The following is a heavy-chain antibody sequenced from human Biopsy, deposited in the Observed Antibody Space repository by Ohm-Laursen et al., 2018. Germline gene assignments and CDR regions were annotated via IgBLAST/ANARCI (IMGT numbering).Heavy chain of an antibody. CDR1: GFTFSNYY. CDR3: ARGGFFAYSTFDY. Sequence: GSLRLSCAASGFTFSNYYMHWVRQAPGKGLPWVSRIKRDGTTTDYAESVKGRFTISRDNAKNTLYLQMNSLRAEDTAVYYCARGGFFAYSTFDYWGQGALVTVSS. CDR2: IKRDGTTT. J-gene: IGHJ4*02. D-gene: IGHD4-11*01. V-gene: IGHV3-74*01.